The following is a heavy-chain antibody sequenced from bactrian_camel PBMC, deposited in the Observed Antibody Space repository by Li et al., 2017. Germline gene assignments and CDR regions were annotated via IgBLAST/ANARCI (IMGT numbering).Heavy chain of an antibody. J-gene: IGHJ4*01. Sequence: VQLVESGGASVQAGESLRLSCVVSGHTATTRRCMAWFRQAPGKEREGVAGIYTSSSATIYADSVKGRFTISRDNAKKTLYLQMNCLKTEDTAVYYCATYLVVAETHNYWGQGTQVTVS. CDR3: ATYLVVAETHNY. V-gene: IGHV3S1*01. D-gene: IGHD2*01. CDR1: GHTATTR. CDR2: IYTSSSAT.